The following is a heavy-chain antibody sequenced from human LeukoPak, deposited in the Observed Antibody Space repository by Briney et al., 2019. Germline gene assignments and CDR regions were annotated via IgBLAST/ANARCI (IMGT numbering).Heavy chain of an antibody. CDR1: GFTFDDYA. V-gene: IGHV3-43*02. CDR2: ISGDGGST. J-gene: IGHJ6*02. Sequence: GGSLRLSCAASGFTFDDYAMHWVRQASGKGLEWVSLISGDGGSTYYADSVKGRFTISRDNSKNSLYLQMNSLRTEDTALYYCAKGATQGPFYGMDVWGQGTTVTVSS. CDR3: AKGATQGPFYGMDV.